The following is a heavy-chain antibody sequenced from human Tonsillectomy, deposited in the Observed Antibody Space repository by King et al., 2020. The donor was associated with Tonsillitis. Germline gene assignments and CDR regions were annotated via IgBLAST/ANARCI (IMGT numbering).Heavy chain of an antibody. Sequence: QLQESGPGLVKPSETLSLTCTVSGGSISSSSYYWGWLRQPPGKGLEWIGSIYYSGSTYYNPPLKSRVTISVDTSKNQFSLKLTSMTAADTAADYCARAGGDGWPWVGNGFDPWGQGTLGTVSS. V-gene: IGHV4-39*01. CDR2: IYYSGST. J-gene: IGHJ5*02. CDR3: ARAGGDGWPWVGNGFDP. D-gene: IGHD5-24*01. CDR1: GGSISSSSYY.